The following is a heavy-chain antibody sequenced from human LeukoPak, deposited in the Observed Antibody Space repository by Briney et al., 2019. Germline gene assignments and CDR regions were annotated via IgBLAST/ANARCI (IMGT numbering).Heavy chain of an antibody. J-gene: IGHJ4*02. D-gene: IGHD1-26*01. CDR2: ISGSGGST. V-gene: IGHV3-23*01. CDR3: AKDSRVGDNNFDY. Sequence: PGGSLRLSCAASRFTFSTYAMSWVRQAPGKGLEWVSTISGSGGSTYYADSVKGRFTISRDNSKNTLYLQMNSLRAEDTALYYCAKDSRVGDNNFDYWGQGTLVTVSS. CDR1: RFTFSTYA.